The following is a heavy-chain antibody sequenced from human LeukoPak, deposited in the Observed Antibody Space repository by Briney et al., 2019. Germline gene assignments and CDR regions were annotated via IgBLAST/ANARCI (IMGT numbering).Heavy chain of an antibody. J-gene: IGHJ4*02. V-gene: IGHV3-74*01. D-gene: IGHD3-22*01. CDR2: INSDGSAT. CDR3: GRVAHDSSGYYFNDY. Sequence: GGSLRLSCAASRFTFSSYWMQWVRQAPGKGLVWVSRINSDGSATSHADSVKGRFTISRDNAKNTLYLQMNSLRAEDTAVYYCGRVAHDSSGYYFNDYWGQGTLVTVSS. CDR1: RFTFSSYW.